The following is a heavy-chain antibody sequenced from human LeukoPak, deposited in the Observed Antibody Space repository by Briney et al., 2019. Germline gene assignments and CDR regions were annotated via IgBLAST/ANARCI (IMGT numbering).Heavy chain of an antibody. V-gene: IGHV4-38-2*02. CDR1: GYSISSGYY. D-gene: IGHD3-22*01. J-gene: IGHJ4*02. CDR2: IYHSGST. CDR3: ARALGSSGYYPREFDY. Sequence: PSETLSLTCTVSGYSISSGYYWGWIRQPPGKGLEWIGSIYHSGSTYYNPSLKSRVTISVDTSKNQFSLKLSSVTAADTAVYYCARALGSSGYYPREFDYWGQGTLVTVSS.